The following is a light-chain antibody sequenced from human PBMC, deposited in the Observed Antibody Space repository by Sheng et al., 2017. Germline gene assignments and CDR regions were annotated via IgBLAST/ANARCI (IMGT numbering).Light chain of an antibody. CDR3: CSYAGSYTYV. CDR1: SSDVGGYDS. Sequence: QSALTQPRSVSGSPGQSVAISCTGTSSDVGGYDSVSWYQHHPGKAPKLIIYDVTKRPSGVPDRFSGSKSGNTASLTISGLQAEDEADYYCCSYAGSYTYVFGTGTEVTVL. J-gene: IGLJ1*01. V-gene: IGLV2-11*01. CDR2: DVT.